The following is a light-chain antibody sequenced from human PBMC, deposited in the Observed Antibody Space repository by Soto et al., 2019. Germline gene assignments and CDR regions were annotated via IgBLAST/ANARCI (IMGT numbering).Light chain of an antibody. Sequence: EIVLSQSPATLSLSPGSRDTLSCRASHSVSSDLLWYQQKPAQSPRLLISDASTRAPGIPDRFSGSGSGTDFTLPLSSIVPDDCATSHFQHLQKWPLTFGGGTRVEI. J-gene: IGKJ4*01. CDR1: HSVSSD. CDR2: DAS. CDR3: QHLQKWPLT. V-gene: IGKV3-11*01.